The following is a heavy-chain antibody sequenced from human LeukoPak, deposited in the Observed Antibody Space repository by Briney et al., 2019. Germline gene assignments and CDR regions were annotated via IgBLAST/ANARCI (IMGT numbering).Heavy chain of an antibody. CDR3: ARDRTRDYYYGMDV. CDR1: GFIFSSYS. CDR2: ISTTGSTI. V-gene: IGHV3-48*01. Sequence: QAGGSLRLSCAASGFIFSSYSMNWVRQAPGKGLEWVSYISTTGSTIYYADSVKGRFTISRDNSKNTLYLQMNSLRAEDTAVYYCARDRTRDYYYGMDVWGQGTTVTVSS. D-gene: IGHD1-14*01. J-gene: IGHJ6*02.